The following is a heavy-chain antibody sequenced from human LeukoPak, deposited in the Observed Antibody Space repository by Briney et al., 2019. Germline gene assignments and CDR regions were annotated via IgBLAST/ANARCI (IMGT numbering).Heavy chain of an antibody. J-gene: IGHJ4*02. CDR1: GFTFRNYV. CDR2: TSSDLNVK. D-gene: IGHD3-10*01. Sequence: GGSLKLSCAASGFTFRNYVIHWVRQAPGKGLEWVAVTSSDLNVKLYADSVKGRFTISRDNSRSTLYLQMNSLRPEDTAIYYCAREGYYGSGSPPSLYFDYWGQGTLVTVSS. CDR3: AREGYYGSGSPPSLYFDY. V-gene: IGHV3-30-3*01.